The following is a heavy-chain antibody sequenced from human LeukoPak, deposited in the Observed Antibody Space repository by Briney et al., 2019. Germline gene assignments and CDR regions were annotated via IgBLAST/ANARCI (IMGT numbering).Heavy chain of an antibody. CDR2: ISYDGSNK. D-gene: IGHD3-16*01. J-gene: IGHJ4*02. CDR1: GFTFSSYA. Sequence: GGSLRLSCAASGFTFSSYAMHWVRQAPGKGLEWVAVISYDGSNKYYADSVKGRFTISRDNSKNTLYLQMNSLRAEDTAVYYCANNYAWGSYTFDYWGQGTLVTVSS. V-gene: IGHV3-30-3*01. CDR3: ANNYAWGSYTFDY.